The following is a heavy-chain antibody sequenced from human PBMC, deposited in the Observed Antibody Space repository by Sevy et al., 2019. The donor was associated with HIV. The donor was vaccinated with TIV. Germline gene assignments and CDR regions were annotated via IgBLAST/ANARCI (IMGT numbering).Heavy chain of an antibody. Sequence: GGSLRLSCEVSGFTFSSDWMLWVRQAPGKGLVWVSRINSDGSRTNYADSVKGRFTISRDSAKNTLFLQMDSLRAEDTAMYYCIRGTSGTFGHWGQRTLVTVSS. CDR3: IRGTSGTFGH. CDR2: INSDGSRT. V-gene: IGHV3-74*01. J-gene: IGHJ4*02. D-gene: IGHD1-26*01. CDR1: GFTFSSDW.